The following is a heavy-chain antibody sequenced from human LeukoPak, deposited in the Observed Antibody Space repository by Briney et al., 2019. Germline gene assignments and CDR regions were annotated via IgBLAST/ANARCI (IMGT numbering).Heavy chain of an antibody. CDR3: ATPGGYDILTGRPEGDWFDP. D-gene: IGHD3-9*01. CDR2: INPNSGGT. CDR1: GYTFTGYY. V-gene: IGHV1-2*06. Sequence: ASVKVSCKASGYTFTGYYMHWVRQAPGQGLEWMGRINPNSGGTNYAQKFQGRVTMTRNTSISTAYMELSRLRSDDTAVYYCATPGGYDILTGRPEGDWFDPWGQGTLVTVSS. J-gene: IGHJ5*02.